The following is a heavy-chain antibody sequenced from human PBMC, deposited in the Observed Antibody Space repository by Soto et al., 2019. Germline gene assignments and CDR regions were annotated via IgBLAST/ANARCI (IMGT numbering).Heavy chain of an antibody. CDR3: ARYGYDYASGQFDS. J-gene: IGHJ4*02. CDR2: INSDGSSV. D-gene: IGHD5-12*01. Sequence: EVQLVESGGGLVQPGGSLRLSCAASGFSFSSHWMHWVRQAPGKGLVWVSRINSDGSSVAYADSVKGRFTISRDNSKNTLFLQMNSLRAEDTAVYYCARYGYDYASGQFDSLGQGTLVTVSS. CDR1: GFSFSSHW. V-gene: IGHV3-74*01.